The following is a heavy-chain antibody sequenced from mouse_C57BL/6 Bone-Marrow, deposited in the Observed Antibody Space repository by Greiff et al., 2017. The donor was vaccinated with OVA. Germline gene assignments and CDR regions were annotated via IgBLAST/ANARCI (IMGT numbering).Heavy chain of an antibody. J-gene: IGHJ1*03. Sequence: QVQLQQSGSELRSPGSSVKLSCKDFDSEVFPIAYMSWVRQKPGHGFEWIGGILPSIGRTIYGEKFEDKATLDADTLSTTAYLELNSLTSEDSAITYCAREDYYGSSRGYFDVGGTGTTATVSS. V-gene: IGHV15-2*01. D-gene: IGHD1-1*01. CDR1: DSEVFPIAY. CDR2: ILPSIGRT. CDR3: AREDYYGSSRGYFDV.